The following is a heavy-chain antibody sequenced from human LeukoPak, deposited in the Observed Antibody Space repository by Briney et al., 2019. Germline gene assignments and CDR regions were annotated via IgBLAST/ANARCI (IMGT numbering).Heavy chain of an antibody. D-gene: IGHD2-2*01. Sequence: GASVKVSCKASGGTFSSYAISWVRQAPGQGLEWMGWINPNSGGTNYAQKFQGRVTMTRDTSISTAYMELSRLRSDDTAVYYCARDVVPAARWFDPWGQGTLVTVSS. CDR3: ARDVVPAARWFDP. V-gene: IGHV1-2*02. CDR1: GGTFSSYA. J-gene: IGHJ5*02. CDR2: INPNSGGT.